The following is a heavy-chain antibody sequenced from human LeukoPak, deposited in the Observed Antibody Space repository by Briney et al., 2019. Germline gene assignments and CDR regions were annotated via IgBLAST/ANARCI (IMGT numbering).Heavy chain of an antibody. D-gene: IGHD6-13*01. CDR1: GGSINTRNW. CDR2: IYHNGTT. V-gene: IGHV4-4*02. J-gene: IGHJ5*02. CDR3: ARVDSSSWYAWFDP. Sequence: SGTLSLTCAVSGGSINTRNWWSWVRQSPDKGLEWIGEIYHNGTTNYNPSLKSRVTISVDTSKNQFSLKLSSVTAADTAVYYCARVDSSSWYAWFDPWGQGTLVTVSS.